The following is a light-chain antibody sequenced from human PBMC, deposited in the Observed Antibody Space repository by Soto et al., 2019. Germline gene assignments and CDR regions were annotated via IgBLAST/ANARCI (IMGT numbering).Light chain of an antibody. Sequence: QSALTQPASVSGSPGQSIAISCTGTSSDVGGYSYVSWYQQQPGKAPKRVISDVSNRPSGVSDRFSGSKSGNTASLTISGLQTEDEADYYCASYTTTSTYVFGTGTKLTVL. CDR3: ASYTTTSTYV. CDR2: DVS. CDR1: SSDVGGYSY. V-gene: IGLV2-14*01. J-gene: IGLJ1*01.